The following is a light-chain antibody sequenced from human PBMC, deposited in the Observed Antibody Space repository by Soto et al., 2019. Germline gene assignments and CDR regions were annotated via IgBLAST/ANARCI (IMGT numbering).Light chain of an antibody. CDR2: GAS. CDR3: QQYGSSYPWT. CDR1: ETIRGL. J-gene: IGKJ1*01. V-gene: IGKV3-20*01. Sequence: EIVFARSPYTLSLSPGERATLSCRASETIRGLLAWYQQRPGQAPRLLIYGASSRATGIPDRFSGSGSGTDFTLTIRRLEPEDFAVYYCQQYGSSYPWTFGQGTNVDI.